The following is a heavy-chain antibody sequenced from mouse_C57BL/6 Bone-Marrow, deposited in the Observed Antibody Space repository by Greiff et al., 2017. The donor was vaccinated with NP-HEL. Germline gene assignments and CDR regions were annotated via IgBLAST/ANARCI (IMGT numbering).Heavy chain of an antibody. V-gene: IGHV5-9*01. CDR2: ISGGGGNT. CDR3: AKVQDIYYGSSYDAMDY. Sequence: EVKLMESGGGLVKPGGSLKLSCAASGFTFSSYTMSWVRQTPEKRLEWVATISGGGGNTYYPDSVKGRFTISRDNAKNTLYLQMSSLRSEDTALYYCAKVQDIYYGSSYDAMDYWGQGTSVTVSS. J-gene: IGHJ4*01. D-gene: IGHD1-1*01. CDR1: GFTFSSYT.